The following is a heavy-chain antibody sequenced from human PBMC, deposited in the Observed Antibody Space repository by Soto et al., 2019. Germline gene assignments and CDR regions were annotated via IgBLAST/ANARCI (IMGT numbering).Heavy chain of an antibody. V-gene: IGHV4-31*03. D-gene: IGHD3-10*01. CDR3: ARAQFYYGSAPSLDY. CDR2: IYFGGST. CDR1: GASIGSGGYY. J-gene: IGHJ4*02. Sequence: SETLSLTCTVSGASIGSGGYYWGWIRQHPGKGLEWIGYIYFGGSTYFNPSLQSRVIISVDTSKNQFSLKLSSVTAADTAVYYCARAQFYYGSAPSLDYWGQGTLVTVSS.